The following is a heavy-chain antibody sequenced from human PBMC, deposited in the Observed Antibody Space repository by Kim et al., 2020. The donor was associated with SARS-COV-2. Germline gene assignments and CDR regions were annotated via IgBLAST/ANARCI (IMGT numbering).Heavy chain of an antibody. V-gene: IGHV4-34*01. CDR3: ARDTYYYDTTGYYYFDY. D-gene: IGHD3-22*01. J-gene: IGHJ4*02. Sequence: SLKSRVTISIDPSKNQFSLKLTSVTAADTAVYYCARDTYYYDTTGYYYFDYWGQGSLVTVSS.